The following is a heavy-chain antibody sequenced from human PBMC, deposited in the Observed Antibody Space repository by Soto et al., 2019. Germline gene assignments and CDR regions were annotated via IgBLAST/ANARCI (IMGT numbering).Heavy chain of an antibody. Sequence: EVRLVESEGGLVQPGGSLRLSCVGSEFTFSSYTMKWVRQAPGKGLEWISYISSSGSIIYYADSVKGRFTISRDNAKNSLFLQVNSLRDEDTAVYYCARAWGGDAFDIWGQGTMVTVSS. CDR3: ARAWGGDAFDI. J-gene: IGHJ3*02. CDR2: ISSSGSII. D-gene: IGHD3-16*01. CDR1: EFTFSSYT. V-gene: IGHV3-48*02.